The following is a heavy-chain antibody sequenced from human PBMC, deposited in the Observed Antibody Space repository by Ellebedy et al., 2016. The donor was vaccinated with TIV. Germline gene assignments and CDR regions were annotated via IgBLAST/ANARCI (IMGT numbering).Heavy chain of an antibody. CDR2: IWYDGTNK. CDR3: GTPPGEVARYIKDV. Sequence: GGSLRLXXAASGFSFSDYAMFWVRQAPGKGLEWVALIWYDGTNKNYADSVKGRFTISRDNSKNTLYLQMSSLRVEDTAVYYCGTPPGEVARYIKDVWGQGTMVTVS. V-gene: IGHV3-33*07. CDR1: GFSFSDYA. D-gene: IGHD4-11*01. J-gene: IGHJ6*02.